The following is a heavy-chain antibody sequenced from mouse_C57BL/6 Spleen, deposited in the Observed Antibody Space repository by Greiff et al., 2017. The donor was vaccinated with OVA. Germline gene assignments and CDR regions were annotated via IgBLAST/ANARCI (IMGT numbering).Heavy chain of an antibody. CDR2: IDPSDSYT. J-gene: IGHJ2*01. CDR3: ARGGTTVEYYFDY. CDR1: GYTFTSYW. V-gene: IGHV1-59*01. D-gene: IGHD1-1*01. Sequence: VQLQQPGAELVRPGTSVKLSCKASGYTFTSYWMHWVKQRPGQGLEWIGVIDPSDSYTNYNQKFKGKATLTVDTSSSTAYMQLSSLTSEDTAVYYCARGGTTVEYYFDYWGQGTTLTVSS.